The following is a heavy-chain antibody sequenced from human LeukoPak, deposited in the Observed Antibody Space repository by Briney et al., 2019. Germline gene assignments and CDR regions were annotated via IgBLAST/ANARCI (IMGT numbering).Heavy chain of an antibody. CDR3: VRVTLSSAWFGDMDV. CDR1: GFTFDDYA. Sequence: GGSLRLSCAASGFTFDDYAMHWARQAPGKGLEWVSLISWDGGSTYYADSVKGRFTISRDNSKNSLYLQMNSLRAEDTALYYCVRVTLSSAWFGDMDVWGKGTTVTVSS. CDR2: ISWDGGST. V-gene: IGHV3-43D*04. J-gene: IGHJ6*03. D-gene: IGHD6-13*01.